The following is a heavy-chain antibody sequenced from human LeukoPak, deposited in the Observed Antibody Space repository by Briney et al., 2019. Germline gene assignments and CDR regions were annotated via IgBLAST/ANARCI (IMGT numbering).Heavy chain of an antibody. CDR3: ARDTPYFDY. CDR1: GGSISTYY. CDR2: IYYSGTT. Sequence: PSETLSLTCTVSGGSISTYYWSWIRQPPGRGLEWIGYIYYSGTTNYNPSLKSRVTISVDTSKNQFSLTLSSVTAADTAVYYCARDTPYFDYWGQGTLVTVSS. J-gene: IGHJ4*02. V-gene: IGHV4-59*01.